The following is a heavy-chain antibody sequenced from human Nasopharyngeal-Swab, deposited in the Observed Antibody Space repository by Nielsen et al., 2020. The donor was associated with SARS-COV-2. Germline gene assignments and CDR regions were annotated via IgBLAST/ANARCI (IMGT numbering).Heavy chain of an antibody. D-gene: IGHD3-10*01. CDR3: AKDTGHYYSSGLHDAFDI. CDR1: GFTFDDYA. CDR2: ISWNSGSI. V-gene: IGHV3-9*01. J-gene: IGHJ3*02. Sequence: SLKISCAASGFTFDDYAMHWVRQAPGKGLEWVSGISWNSGSIGYADSVKGRFTISRDNAKNSLYLQMNSLRAEDTALYYCAKDTGHYYSSGLHDAFDIWGQGTMVTVSS.